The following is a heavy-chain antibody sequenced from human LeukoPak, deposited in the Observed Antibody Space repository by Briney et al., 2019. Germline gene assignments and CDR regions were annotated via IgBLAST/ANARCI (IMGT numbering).Heavy chain of an antibody. J-gene: IGHJ4*02. Sequence: SETLSLTCAVSGYSISSGYYWVWIRQPPGKVLEWIGSIYHSGSTYYNPSLKSRVTISVDTSKNQFSLKLSSVTAADTAVYYCARPYSSSPGIFDYWGQGTLVTVSS. CDR2: IYHSGST. V-gene: IGHV4-38-2*01. CDR3: ARPYSSSPGIFDY. D-gene: IGHD6-6*01. CDR1: GYSISSGYY.